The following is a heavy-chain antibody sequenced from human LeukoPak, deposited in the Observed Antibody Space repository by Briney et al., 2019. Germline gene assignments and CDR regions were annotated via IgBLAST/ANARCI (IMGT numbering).Heavy chain of an antibody. CDR1: GYTFISYG. D-gene: IGHD6-19*01. CDR3: VRGRKLYSSGWYVEDDY. V-gene: IGHV1-18*01. Sequence: ASVKVSCKASGYTFISYGISWVRQAPGQGLEWMGWISAYNGNTNYAQKFQGRVTMTTDTSTSTACMELRSLKFDDTAVYYCVRGRKLYSSGWYVEDDYWGQGTLVTVSS. J-gene: IGHJ4*02. CDR2: ISAYNGNT.